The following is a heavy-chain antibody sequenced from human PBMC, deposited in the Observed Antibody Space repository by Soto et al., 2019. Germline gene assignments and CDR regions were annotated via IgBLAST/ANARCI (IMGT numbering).Heavy chain of an antibody. CDR3: ATAEVDY. J-gene: IGHJ4*02. CDR2: MNSDGRTT. Sequence: EVQLVESGGGLVQPGGSLRLSCAASGFNFGNNWMHWVRQAPGKGLEWVSRMNSDGRTTNYADSVKGRFTVSRDNAKNTLYLQXXXXXXXXTAVYYCATAEVDYWGPGTLVTVSS. CDR1: GFNFGNNW. V-gene: IGHV3-74*01.